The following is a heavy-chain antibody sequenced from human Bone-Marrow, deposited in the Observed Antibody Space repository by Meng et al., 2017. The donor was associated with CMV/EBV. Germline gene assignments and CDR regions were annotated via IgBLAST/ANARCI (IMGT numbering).Heavy chain of an antibody. D-gene: IGHD3-3*01. CDR1: GYTFTSYY. CDR2: INPSGGST. J-gene: IGHJ4*02. V-gene: IGHV1-46*01. Sequence: ASVKVSCKASGYTFTSYYMHWVRQAPGQGLEWMGIINPSGGSTSYAQKFQGRVTMTRDTSTSTVYMELSSLRSEDTAVYYCARDLVSIFGATYYFDYWGQGTLVNVAS. CDR3: ARDLVSIFGATYYFDY.